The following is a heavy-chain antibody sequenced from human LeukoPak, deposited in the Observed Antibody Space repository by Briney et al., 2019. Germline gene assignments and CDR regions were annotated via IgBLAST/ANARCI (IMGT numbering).Heavy chain of an antibody. CDR1: GFTFSNYA. J-gene: IGHJ4*02. V-gene: IGHV3-30*04. CDR3: ARDDYGSIDY. CDR2: MAYDGSDI. D-gene: IGHD3-10*01. Sequence: GGSLRLSCAASGFTFSNYAMTWVRQAPGKGLDCVALMAYDGSDIQYADSVKGRFTISRDNSKNTLFLQMNGLRAEDTAVYYCARDDYGSIDYWGQGVLVTVSS.